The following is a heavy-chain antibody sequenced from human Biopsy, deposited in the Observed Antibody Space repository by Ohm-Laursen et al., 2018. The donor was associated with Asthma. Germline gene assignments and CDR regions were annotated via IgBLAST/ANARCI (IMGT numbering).Heavy chain of an antibody. CDR3: ARQSGQDYGEGSAFDI. V-gene: IGHV3-30*03. CDR1: GFVFSQFG. CDR2: VSSDGHNI. J-gene: IGHJ3*02. Sequence: SLRLSCAASGFVFSQFGMHWVRQAPGKGLEWVALVSSDGHNIYYEDSVKGRFTISRDNSRNRLYLQINRLTVEDSAVYFCARQSGQDYGEGSAFDIWGQGTKVAVSS. D-gene: IGHD4-17*01.